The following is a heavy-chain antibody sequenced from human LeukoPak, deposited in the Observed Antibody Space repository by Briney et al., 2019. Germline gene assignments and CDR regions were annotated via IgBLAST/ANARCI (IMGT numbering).Heavy chain of an antibody. D-gene: IGHD3-22*01. V-gene: IGHV4-4*09. CDR1: AASISNYY. CDR3: ASPRSGYRYTFDY. J-gene: IGHJ4*02. Sequence: PSETLSLTCAVSAASISNYYWSWIRRAPGKGLEWIGYISTSGSTNYNPSLKSRVSISLDTSKNRFSLNLNFVTAADTAVYYCASPRSGYRYTFDYWGQGALVTVSS. CDR2: ISTSGST.